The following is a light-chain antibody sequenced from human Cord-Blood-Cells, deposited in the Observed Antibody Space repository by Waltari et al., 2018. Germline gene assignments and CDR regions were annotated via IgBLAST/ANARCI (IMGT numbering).Light chain of an antibody. J-gene: IGLJ3*02. Sequence: QSALTQPAPVSGSPGQSITTPCTGTSSDFGGYNYVPWYQQHPGKAPKLMIYDVSKRPSGVSNRFSGSKSGNTASLTISGLQAEDEADYYCSSYTSSSTWVFGGGTKLTVL. CDR1: SSDFGGYNY. CDR3: SSYTSSSTWV. CDR2: DVS. V-gene: IGLV2-14*01.